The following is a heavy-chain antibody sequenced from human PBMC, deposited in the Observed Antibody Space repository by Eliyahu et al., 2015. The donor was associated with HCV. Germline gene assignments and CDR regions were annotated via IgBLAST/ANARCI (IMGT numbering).Heavy chain of an antibody. Sequence: EVQLLESGGGLVQPGGSLRLSCAASGFTFSSYAMSWVRQAPGKGLEWVSAISGSGGSTYYADSVKGRFTISRDNSKNTLYLQMNSLRAEDTAVYYCAKNLDIVVVPAHYYYYYGMDVWGQGTTVTVSS. CDR3: AKNLDIVVVPAHYYYYYGMDV. J-gene: IGHJ6*02. V-gene: IGHV3-23*01. CDR2: ISGSGGST. CDR1: GFTFSSYA. D-gene: IGHD2-2*01.